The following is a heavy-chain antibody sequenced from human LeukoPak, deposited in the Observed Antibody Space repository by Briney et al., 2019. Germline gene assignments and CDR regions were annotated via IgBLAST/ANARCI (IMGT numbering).Heavy chain of an antibody. J-gene: IGHJ4*02. V-gene: IGHV3-23*01. CDR3: ARDHDFWSGGGY. CDR2: ISVSGGST. CDR1: GFTFSSYA. Sequence: GGSLRLSWAAAGFTFSSYAMSWVRQAPGKGLEWVSAISVSGGSTYYADSVKGRFTISRDNYKNTLYLQMNSLRAEDTAVYYCARDHDFWSGGGYWGQGTLVTVSS. D-gene: IGHD3-3*01.